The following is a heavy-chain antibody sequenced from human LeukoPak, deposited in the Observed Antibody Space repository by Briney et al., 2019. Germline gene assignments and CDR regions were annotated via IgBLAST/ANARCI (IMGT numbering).Heavy chain of an antibody. CDR3: TTDRGGFDY. D-gene: IGHD3-10*01. CDR1: GYTFSNAW. V-gene: IGHV3-15*01. J-gene: IGHJ4*02. Sequence: GGSLRLSCAASGYTFSNAWMSWIRQAPGKGLEWVGLIKTKSEDGPIDYAAPVRGRFTISRDDSKNTLYLQMNSLKTEDTAVYYCTTDRGGFDYWGQGTLVTVSS. CDR2: IKTKSEDGPI.